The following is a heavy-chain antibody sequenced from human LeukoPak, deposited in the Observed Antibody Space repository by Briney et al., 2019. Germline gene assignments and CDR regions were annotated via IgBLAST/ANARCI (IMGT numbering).Heavy chain of an antibody. V-gene: IGHV3-30*02. CDR3: AKDGPRYSTGWYFDS. Sequence: GGSLRLSCAASGFTFGSYGMHWVHQAPGKGLEWVTFIRSDGSNKYYADSVKGRFTISRDNSKNTLYLQMNTLIADDTAVYYCAKDGPRYSTGWYFDSWGQGTLVTVSS. CDR2: IRSDGSNK. D-gene: IGHD6-19*01. CDR1: GFTFGSYG. J-gene: IGHJ4*02.